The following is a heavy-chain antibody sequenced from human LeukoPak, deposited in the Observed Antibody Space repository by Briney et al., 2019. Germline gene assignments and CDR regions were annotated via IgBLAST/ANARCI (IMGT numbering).Heavy chain of an antibody. CDR2: IQNDGDGP. CDR1: GFTFRNYW. CDR3: ARDRPHNWFDP. J-gene: IGHJ5*02. V-gene: IGHV3-74*01. Sequence: GGSLRLSCAASGFTFRNYWMHWVRQAPGKGLVWVAHIQNDGDGPTYADSVKGRFTISRDNAKNTLYQQMNSLRAEDTAVYYCARDRPHNWFDPWGQGTLVTVSS.